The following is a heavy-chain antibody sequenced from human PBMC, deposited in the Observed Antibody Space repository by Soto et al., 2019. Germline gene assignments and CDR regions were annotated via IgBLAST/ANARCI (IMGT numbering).Heavy chain of an antibody. CDR2: INSDGSST. Sequence: GGSLRLSCAASGFTFSSYWMHWVRQAPGKGLVWVSRINSDGSSTSYADSVKGRFTISRDNAKNTLYLQMNSLRAEDTAVYYCAREAGYADYGMDVWGQGTTVTVSS. J-gene: IGHJ6*02. D-gene: IGHD5-18*01. CDR1: GFTFSSYW. V-gene: IGHV3-74*01. CDR3: AREAGYADYGMDV.